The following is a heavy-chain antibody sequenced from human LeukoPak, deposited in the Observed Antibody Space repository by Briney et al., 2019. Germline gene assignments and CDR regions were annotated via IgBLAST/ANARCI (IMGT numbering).Heavy chain of an antibody. D-gene: IGHD2-21*02. CDR3: AREGYCGGDCLPGY. V-gene: IGHV3-23*01. CDR2: ISGSGDST. CDR1: GFTFSSYA. J-gene: IGHJ4*02. Sequence: PGGSLRLSCAASGFTFSSYAMSWVRQAPGRGLEWVSGISGSGDSTNYADSVKGRFTISRDNAKNSLYLQMNSLRAEDTAVYYCAREGYCGGDCLPGYWGQGTLVTVSS.